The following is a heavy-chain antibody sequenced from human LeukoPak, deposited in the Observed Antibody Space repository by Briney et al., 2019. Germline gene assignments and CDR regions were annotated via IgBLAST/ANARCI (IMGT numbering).Heavy chain of an antibody. J-gene: IGHJ6*03. CDR3: AKVFGLSSSWYYYYYMDV. D-gene: IGHD6-13*01. V-gene: IGHV3-7*01. CDR2: IKLDGGEN. Sequence: GGSLRLSCAASGFTFSTYWMNWVRQAPGKGLEWVASIKLDGGENYYVDSVKGRFTISRDNAKNSLSLQMNSLRAEDTTVYYCAKVFGLSSSWYYYYYMDVWGKGTTVTVSS. CDR1: GFTFSTYW.